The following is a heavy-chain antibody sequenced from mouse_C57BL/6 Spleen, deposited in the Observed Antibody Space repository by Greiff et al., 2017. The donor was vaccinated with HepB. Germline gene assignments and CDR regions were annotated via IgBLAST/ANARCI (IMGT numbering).Heavy chain of an antibody. CDR1: GYTFTSYW. Sequence: QVQLQQPGAELVRPGSSVKLSCKASGYTFTSYWMHWVKQRPIQGLEWIGNIDPSDSETHYNQKFKDKATLTVDKSSSTAYMQLSSLTSEGSAVSYGAREDSSEPFAYWGQGTLVTVSA. J-gene: IGHJ3*01. CDR3: AREDSSEPFAY. V-gene: IGHV1-52*01. CDR2: IDPSDSET. D-gene: IGHD3-2*02.